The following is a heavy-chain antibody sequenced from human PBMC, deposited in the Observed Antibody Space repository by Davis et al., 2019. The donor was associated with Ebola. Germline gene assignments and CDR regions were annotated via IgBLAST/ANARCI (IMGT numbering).Heavy chain of an antibody. Sequence: MPSETLSLTCAVSGGSISSGGYSWSWIRQPPGKGLEWIGYIYHSGSTYYNPSLKSRVTISVDTSKNQFSLKLSSVTAADTAVYYCAGRPSWIGGYNWFDPWGQGTLVTVSS. D-gene: IGHD2-2*03. CDR3: AGRPSWIGGYNWFDP. J-gene: IGHJ5*02. CDR1: GGSISSGGYS. V-gene: IGHV4-30-2*01. CDR2: IYHSGST.